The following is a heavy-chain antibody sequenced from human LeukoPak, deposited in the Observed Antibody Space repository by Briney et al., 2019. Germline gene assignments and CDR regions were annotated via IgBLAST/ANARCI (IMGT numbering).Heavy chain of an antibody. Sequence: PGGSLRLSCAASGITFSSYWMHWVRQAPGKGLEWVTFIRFNGNDKYYADSVKGRFTISRDNSKNTLYLQMNSLRGEDTAVYYCVEENTGWSFDYWGQGTLVTVSS. CDR1: GITFSSYW. V-gene: IGHV3-30*02. CDR2: IRFNGNDK. CDR3: VEENTGWSFDY. D-gene: IGHD6-19*01. J-gene: IGHJ4*02.